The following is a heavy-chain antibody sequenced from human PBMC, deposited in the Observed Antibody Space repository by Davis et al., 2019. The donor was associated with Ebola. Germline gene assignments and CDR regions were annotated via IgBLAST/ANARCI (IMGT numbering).Heavy chain of an antibody. CDR1: GFTVNSYW. CDR3: AKGTHLQH. CDR2: IKEDGTER. V-gene: IGHV3-7*01. J-gene: IGHJ1*01. Sequence: PGGSLRLSCAASGFTVNSYWMSWVRRAPGKGLEWVANIKEDGTERDYGHSVKGRFTISRDDATNSLYLQMNSLRAEDTAVYYCAKGTHLQHWGQGTLVTVSS. D-gene: IGHD2-2*01.